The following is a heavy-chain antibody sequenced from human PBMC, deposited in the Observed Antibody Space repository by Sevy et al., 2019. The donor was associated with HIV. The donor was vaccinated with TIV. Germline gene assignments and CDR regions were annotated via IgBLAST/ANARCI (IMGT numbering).Heavy chain of an antibody. V-gene: IGHV3-30*02. CDR1: GFTFSSYG. Sequence: GGSLRLSCAASGFTFSSYGMHWVRQAPGKGLEWVAFIRYDGSNKYYADSVKGRFTISRDNSKNTLYLQMNSLRAEDTAVYYCAKGLDENNWFDPWGQGTLVTVSS. CDR3: AKGLDENNWFDP. J-gene: IGHJ5*02. CDR2: IRYDGSNK.